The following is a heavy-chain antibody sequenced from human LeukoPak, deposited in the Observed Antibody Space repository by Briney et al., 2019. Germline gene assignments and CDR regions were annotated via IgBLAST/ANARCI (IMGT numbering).Heavy chain of an antibody. V-gene: IGHV3-33*03. CDR1: GFTFTSYG. Sequence: GGSLRLSCTASGFTFTSYGMHWVRQAPGKGLEWVAMIWYDGSHKKYADSVVGRFSISRDTSKNTLYLQMNTLIADHTAVYYCARGVPIPATHPIDYWGQGSLVTVSS. D-gene: IGHD3-10*01. CDR3: ARGVPIPATHPIDY. CDR2: IWYDGSHK. J-gene: IGHJ4*02.